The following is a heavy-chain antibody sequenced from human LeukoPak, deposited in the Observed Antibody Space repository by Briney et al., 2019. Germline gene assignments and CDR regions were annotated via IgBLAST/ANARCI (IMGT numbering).Heavy chain of an antibody. D-gene: IGHD4-17*01. CDR3: ARVRLSGEIDY. J-gene: IGHJ4*02. Sequence: SETLSLTCTVSGDSISPYYWSWIRQPPGKGLEWFGHIFYNGNTNYNPPLKSRITISLDTSKNQFSLKLSSVTAADTAVCYCARVRLSGEIDYWGQGTLVTVSS. CDR1: GDSISPYY. V-gene: IGHV4-59*01. CDR2: IFYNGNT.